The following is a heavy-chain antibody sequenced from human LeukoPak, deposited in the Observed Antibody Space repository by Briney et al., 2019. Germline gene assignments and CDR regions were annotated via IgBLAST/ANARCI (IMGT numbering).Heavy chain of an antibody. Sequence: PGGSLRLSCAASGFTFDDYAMHWVRQAPGKGLEWVSGISYNSNRIDYADSVKGRFTISRDNAKSSLYLQMNRLTTEDTAFYYCAKVGNQWGEYDHWGQGVLVTVSS. CDR2: ISYNSNRI. D-gene: IGHD3-10*01. CDR3: AKVGNQWGEYDH. V-gene: IGHV3-9*01. J-gene: IGHJ4*02. CDR1: GFTFDDYA.